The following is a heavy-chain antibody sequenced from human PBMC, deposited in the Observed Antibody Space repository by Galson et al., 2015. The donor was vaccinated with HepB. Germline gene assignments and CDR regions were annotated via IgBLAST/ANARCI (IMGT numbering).Heavy chain of an antibody. CDR1: GFTFSSYW. V-gene: IGHV3-74*01. CDR2: INSDGSST. D-gene: IGHD3-22*01. CDR3: AREPQYYYDSSGSSFDY. Sequence: SLRLSCAASGFTFSSYWMHWVRQAPGKGLVWVSRINSDGSSTSYADSVKGRFTISRDNAKNTLYLQMNSLRAEDTAVYYCAREPQYYYDSSGSSFDYWGQGTLVTVSS. J-gene: IGHJ4*02.